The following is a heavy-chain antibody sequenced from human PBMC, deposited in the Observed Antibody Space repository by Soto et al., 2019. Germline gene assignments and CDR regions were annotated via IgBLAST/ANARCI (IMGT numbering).Heavy chain of an antibody. D-gene: IGHD4-17*01. J-gene: IGHJ4*02. CDR2: IYYSGST. CDR3: ASRGDYGTFDY. Sequence: SETLSLTCTVSGGSISSYYWSWIRQPPGKGLEWIGYIYYSGSTNYNPSLKSRVTISVDTSKNQFSLKLSSVTAADTAVYYCASRGDYGTFDYWGQGTLVTVSS. V-gene: IGHV4-59*01. CDR1: GGSISSYY.